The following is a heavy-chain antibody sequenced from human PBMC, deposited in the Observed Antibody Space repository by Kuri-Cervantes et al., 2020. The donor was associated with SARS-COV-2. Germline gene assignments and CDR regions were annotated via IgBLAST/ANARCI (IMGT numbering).Heavy chain of an antibody. J-gene: IGHJ6*03. Sequence: GESLKISCAASGFTFSSYAMSWVRQAPGKGLEWVAVISYDGSNKYYADSVKGRFTISRDNSKNTLYLQMNSLRAEDTAVYYCAKAAAYLSDHKGIQAAAIVKFRWDISYYMDVWGKGTTVTVSS. V-gene: IGHV3-30-3*01. CDR3: AKAAAYLSDHKGIQAAAIVKFRWDISYYMDV. CDR1: GFTFSSYA. D-gene: IGHD2-2*02. CDR2: ISYDGSNK.